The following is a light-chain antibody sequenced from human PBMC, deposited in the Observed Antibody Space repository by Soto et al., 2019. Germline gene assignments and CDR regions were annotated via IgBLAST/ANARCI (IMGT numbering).Light chain of an antibody. CDR3: QQYNNWPPWT. V-gene: IGKV3-15*01. J-gene: IGKJ1*01. CDR1: QSVRRN. Sequence: EIVMTQSPATLSVSPGQRAALSCRASQSVRRNLAWYQQKPGQAPRLLIYGASTRATGIPDRFSGSGSGTEFTLTISSLQSEDFAVYYCQQYNNWPPWTFGLGTQVEIK. CDR2: GAS.